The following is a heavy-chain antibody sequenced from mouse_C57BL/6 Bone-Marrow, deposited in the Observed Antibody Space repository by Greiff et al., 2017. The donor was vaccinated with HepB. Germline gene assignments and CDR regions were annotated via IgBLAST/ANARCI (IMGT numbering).Heavy chain of an antibody. CDR2: IDPSDSYT. CDR3: AVLSDYFDY. D-gene: IGHD6-2*01. J-gene: IGHJ2*01. CDR1: GYTFTSYW. Sequence: QVQLQQSGAELVMPGASVKLSCKASGYTFTSYWLPWVKQRPGQGLEWIGEIDPSDSYTNYNQKFKGKSTLTVDKSSSTAYMQLSSLTSEDSAVYYCAVLSDYFDYWGQGTTLTVSS. V-gene: IGHV1-69*01.